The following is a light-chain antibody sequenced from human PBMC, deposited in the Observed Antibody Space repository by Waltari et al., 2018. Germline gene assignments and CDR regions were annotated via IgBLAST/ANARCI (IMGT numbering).Light chain of an antibody. CDR3: QSADSSGTYVV. CDR1: ALSKQF. V-gene: IGLV3-25*03. J-gene: IGLJ2*01. CDR2: RDN. Sequence: SYELTQPPSVSVSPGQTARITCSADALSKQFGFWYQQKPGQAPVLAMCRDNERPSGTPERCSGPSSVNTVTLTISGVQAEDEADYYCQSADSSGTYVVFGGGTKLTVL.